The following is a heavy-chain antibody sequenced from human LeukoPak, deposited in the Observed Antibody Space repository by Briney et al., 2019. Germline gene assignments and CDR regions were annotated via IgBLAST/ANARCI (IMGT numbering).Heavy chain of an antibody. V-gene: IGHV3-53*01. D-gene: IGHD3-16*01. CDR2: IYSGGST. J-gene: IGHJ4*02. CDR1: GFTVSSNY. Sequence: GGSLRLSCAASGFTVSSNYMSWARQAPGKGLEWVSVIYSGGSTYYVDSVKGRFTISRDNSKNTLYLQMNSLRAEDTAVYYCARGGVKPLTLGYWGQGTLVTVSS. CDR3: ARGGVKPLTLGY.